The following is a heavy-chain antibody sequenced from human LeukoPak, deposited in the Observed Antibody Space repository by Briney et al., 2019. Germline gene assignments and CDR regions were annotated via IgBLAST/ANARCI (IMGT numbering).Heavy chain of an antibody. CDR2: IYYSGST. J-gene: IGHJ4*02. D-gene: IGHD6-13*01. CDR3: ASAPSIAAAGV. CDR1: GGSISSYY. Sequence: ETLSLTCTVSGGSISSYYWSWIRQPPGKGLEWIGYIYYSGSTNYNPSLKSRVTMSVDTSKNQFSLNLSSVTAADTAVYFCASAPSIAAAGVWGQGTLVTVSS. V-gene: IGHV4-59*08.